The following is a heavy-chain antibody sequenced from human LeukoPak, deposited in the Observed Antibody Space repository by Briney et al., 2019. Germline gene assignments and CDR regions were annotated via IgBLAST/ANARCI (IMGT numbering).Heavy chain of an antibody. D-gene: IGHD7-27*01. CDR2: IYYSGST. CDR1: GGSISSYY. Sequence: PSETLSLTCTVSGGSISSYYWSWIRQPPGKGLEWIGNIYYSGSTNYNPSLKSRVTISVDTSKNQFSLKLSSVTAADTAVYYCARYSSNWGPYYFDYWGQGTLVTVSS. J-gene: IGHJ4*02. V-gene: IGHV4-59*08. CDR3: ARYSSNWGPYYFDY.